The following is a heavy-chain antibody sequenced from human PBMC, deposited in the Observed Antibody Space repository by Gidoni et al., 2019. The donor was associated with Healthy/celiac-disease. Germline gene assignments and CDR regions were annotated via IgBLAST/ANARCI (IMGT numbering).Heavy chain of an antibody. V-gene: IGHV4-34*01. J-gene: IGHJ5*02. CDR1: GGSFRGYY. CDR2: INNSGST. Sequence: QVQLQQWGAGLLKPSATLSLTCAVYGGSFRGYYWTWIRQPRGKGLEWIGEINNSGSTNYNPSLKSRVTISGDTSKNQFSLKLSSVTAADTAVYYCARGRRGITIFGVAKGGNWFDPWGQGTLVTVSS. CDR3: ARGRRGITIFGVAKGGNWFDP. D-gene: IGHD3-3*01.